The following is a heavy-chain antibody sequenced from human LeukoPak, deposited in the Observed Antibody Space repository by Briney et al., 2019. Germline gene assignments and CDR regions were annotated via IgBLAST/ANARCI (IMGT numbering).Heavy chain of an antibody. CDR2: IYYSGST. Sequence: SETLSLTCTVSGGSISSYYWSWIRQPPGKGLEWIGYIYYSGSTNYNPSLKSRVTTSVDTSKNQFSLKLSSVTAADTAVYYCARTAMATLFDYWGQGTLVTVSS. CDR3: ARTAMATLFDY. CDR1: GGSISSYY. D-gene: IGHD5-18*01. J-gene: IGHJ4*02. V-gene: IGHV4-59*01.